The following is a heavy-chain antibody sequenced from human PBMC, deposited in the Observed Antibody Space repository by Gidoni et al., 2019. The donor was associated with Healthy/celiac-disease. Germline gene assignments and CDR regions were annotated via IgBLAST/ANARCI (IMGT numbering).Heavy chain of an antibody. CDR2: ISYDGSNK. CDR1: GFTFSSYG. D-gene: IGHD3-22*01. V-gene: IGHV3-30*18. J-gene: IGHJ4*02. Sequence: QVQLVESGGGVVQPGRSLRLSCAASGFTFSSYGMHWVRQAPGKGLEWVAVISYDGSNKYYADSVKGRFTISRDNSKNTLYLQMNSLRAEDTAVYYCAKDQHYYDSSGYLGPSDCWGQGTLVTVSS. CDR3: AKDQHYYDSSGYLGPSDC.